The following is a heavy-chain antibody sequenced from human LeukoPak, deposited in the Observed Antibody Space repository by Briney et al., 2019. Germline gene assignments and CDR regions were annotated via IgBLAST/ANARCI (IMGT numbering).Heavy chain of an antibody. CDR1: GGSFSGYY. V-gene: IGHV4-34*01. CDR3: ARGFSRNCSSPSCYLSYPCYYYYGMDV. Sequence: SETLSLTCAVYGGSFSGYYWSWIRQPPGKGLEWIGEINHSGSTNYNPSLKSRVTISVDTSKNQFSLKLRSVTAADTPVYYCARGFSRNCSSPSCYLSYPCYYYYGMDVWGQGTTVTVSS. J-gene: IGHJ6*02. D-gene: IGHD2-2*01. CDR2: INHSGST.